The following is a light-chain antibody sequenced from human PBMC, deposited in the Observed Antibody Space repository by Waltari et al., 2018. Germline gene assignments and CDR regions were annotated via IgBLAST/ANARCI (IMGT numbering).Light chain of an antibody. Sequence: DIVMTQSPVSLPVTPGEPASIPCRSSQILLHSNTHNYLDWYVQKPGQSPQLLIYLGSNRASGVPDRFSGRGSGTYFTLKISRVETEDVGVYYCMQALQTPRTFGQGTKVEI. V-gene: IGKV2-28*01. CDR2: LGS. CDR1: QILLHSNTHNY. CDR3: MQALQTPRT. J-gene: IGKJ1*01.